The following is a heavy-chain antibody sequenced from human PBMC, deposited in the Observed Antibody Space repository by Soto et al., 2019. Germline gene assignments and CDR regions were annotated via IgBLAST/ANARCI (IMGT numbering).Heavy chain of an antibody. J-gene: IGHJ4*01. Sequence: PGGSLRLSCAASGFTFSSYAMKWVRQAPGKGLEWVSLISDSGTLTYYADSVKGRFTISRDNSGNTLFLQMYSLRAEDTAVYYCAKLIDNWNSFDYWGHGTLVTVSS. CDR3: AKLIDNWNSFDY. V-gene: IGHV3-23*01. CDR1: GFTFSSYA. CDR2: ISDSGTLT. D-gene: IGHD1-7*01.